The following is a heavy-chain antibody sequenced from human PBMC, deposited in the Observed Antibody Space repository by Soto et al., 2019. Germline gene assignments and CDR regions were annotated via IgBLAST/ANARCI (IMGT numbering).Heavy chain of an antibody. J-gene: IGHJ6*02. V-gene: IGHV3-48*02. D-gene: IGHD6-13*01. Sequence: GGSLRLSCAASGFTFSSYSMNWVRQAPGKGLEWVSYISSSSSTIYYADSVKGRFTISRDNAKNSLYLQMNSLRDEDTAVYYCARVPTIAAAGTHLYYYGMDVWGQGTTVTVSS. CDR3: ARVPTIAAAGTHLYYYGMDV. CDR1: GFTFSSYS. CDR2: ISSSSSTI.